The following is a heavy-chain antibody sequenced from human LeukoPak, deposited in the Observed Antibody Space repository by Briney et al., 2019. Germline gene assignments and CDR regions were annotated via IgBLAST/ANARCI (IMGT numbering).Heavy chain of an antibody. J-gene: IGHJ5*02. D-gene: IGHD1-1*01. CDR1: GGSISSYY. CDR2: IYTSGST. V-gene: IGHV4-4*07. CDR3: ATLTTPGWFNP. Sequence: SETLSLTCTVSGGSISSYYWSWIRQPAGKGLEWIGRIYTSGSTNYNPSLKSRVTISVDTSKNQFSLKLSSVTAADTAVYYCATLTTPGWFNPWGQGTLVTVSS.